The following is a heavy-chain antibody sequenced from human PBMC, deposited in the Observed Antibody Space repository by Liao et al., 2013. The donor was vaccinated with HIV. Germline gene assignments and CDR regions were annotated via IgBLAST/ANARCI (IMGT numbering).Heavy chain of an antibody. CDR3: ARNPHYSSGWSDY. CDR1: GGSISGYY. V-gene: IGHV4-59*01. D-gene: IGHD6-19*01. CDR2: IYYSGST. J-gene: IGHJ4*02. Sequence: QVQLQESGPGLVKPSETLSLTCSVSGGSISGYYWSWIRQPPGKGLEWLGYIYYSGSTNYNPSLKSRVTISVDTPKNQFSLKVTSVTTADTAVYYCARNPHYSSGWSDYWGQGTQVTVSS.